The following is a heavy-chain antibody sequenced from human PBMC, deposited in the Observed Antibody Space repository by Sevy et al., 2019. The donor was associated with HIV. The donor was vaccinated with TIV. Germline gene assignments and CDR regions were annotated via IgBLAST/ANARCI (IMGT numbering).Heavy chain of an antibody. J-gene: IGHJ3*02. CDR1: GGNLHNYG. CDR2: LIPIFRTS. D-gene: IGHD2-2*02. Sequence: ASVKVSCKASGGNLHNYGINWVRQAPGQGLEWMGGLIPIFRTSTYAQNFRGRITFAADEATSTFYLEMSSLRADDTAVYYCSRDRGPAAISDAFDTWGQGTMVTVSS. CDR3: SRDRGPAAISDAFDT. V-gene: IGHV1-69*13.